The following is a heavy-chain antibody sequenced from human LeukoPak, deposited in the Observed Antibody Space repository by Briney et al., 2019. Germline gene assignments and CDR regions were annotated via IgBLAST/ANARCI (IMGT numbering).Heavy chain of an antibody. Sequence: GASVKVSCKASGYTFTSYTMHWVRQAPGQRLEWMGWINTGTGNTKYSQEVQDRVTIISDTSASTAYMELSSLRSEDMAVYYCAREYCSGGSCYFDYWGQGTLVTVSS. CDR1: GYTFTSYT. V-gene: IGHV1-3*03. J-gene: IGHJ4*02. CDR2: INTGTGNT. CDR3: AREYCSGGSCYFDY. D-gene: IGHD2-15*01.